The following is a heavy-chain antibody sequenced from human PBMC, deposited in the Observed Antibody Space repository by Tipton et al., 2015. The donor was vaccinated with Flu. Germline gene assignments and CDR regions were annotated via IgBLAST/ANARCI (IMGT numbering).Heavy chain of an antibody. CDR2: ISWNSGSI. D-gene: IGHD2-21*01. CDR1: GFTFDDYA. Sequence: SLRLSCAASGFTFDDYAMHWVRQAPGKGREWVSGISWNSGSIGYADSVKGRFTISRDNAKNSLYLQMNSLRAEDMALYYCAKDRIAGGMDVWGQGTTVTVSS. CDR3: AKDRIAGGMDV. J-gene: IGHJ6*02. V-gene: IGHV3-9*03.